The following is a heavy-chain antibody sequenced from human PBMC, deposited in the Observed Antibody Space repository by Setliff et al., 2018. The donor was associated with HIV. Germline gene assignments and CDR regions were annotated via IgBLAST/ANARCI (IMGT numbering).Heavy chain of an antibody. Sequence: PSETLSLTCTVFGGSINSGGYYWTWVRQHPGKGLQWIGYIYYIGGAYYNPSLKSRVTISLDTSKNHFSLNLSSVTAADTAVYYCARESMLRGLRHAVDIWGQGTMVTVSS. CDR2: IYYIGGA. D-gene: IGHD3-10*01. J-gene: IGHJ3*02. CDR3: ARESMLRGLRHAVDI. CDR1: GGSINSGGYY. V-gene: IGHV4-31*03.